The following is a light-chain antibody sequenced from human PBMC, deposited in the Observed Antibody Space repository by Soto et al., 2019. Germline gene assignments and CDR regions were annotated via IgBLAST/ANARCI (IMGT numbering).Light chain of an antibody. J-gene: IGLJ3*02. CDR3: SSYTSSITLV. CDR1: SSDVGGYNY. V-gene: IGLV2-14*01. CDR2: GVS. Sequence: QSVLTQPASVSGSPGQSITISCTGTSSDVGGYNYVSWYQQHPGKAPKLIIYGVSNRPSGVSNRFSGFKSGNTASLNISGVQAEDEADYYCSSYTSSITLVFGGGTKLTVL.